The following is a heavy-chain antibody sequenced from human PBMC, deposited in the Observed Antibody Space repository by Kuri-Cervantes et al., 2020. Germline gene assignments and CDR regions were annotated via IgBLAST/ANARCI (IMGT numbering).Heavy chain of an antibody. CDR3: ARERVGDTDYFDY. J-gene: IGHJ4*02. Sequence: GGSLRLSCAASGFTFSNYWMSWVRQAPGKGLEWVANVKHDGSEKYYVDSVKGRFTISRDNSENSLYLQMNSLRAEDTAVYYCARERVGDTDYFDYWGQGTLVTSPQ. CDR1: GFTFSNYW. D-gene: IGHD1-26*01. CDR2: VKHDGSEK. V-gene: IGHV3-7*01.